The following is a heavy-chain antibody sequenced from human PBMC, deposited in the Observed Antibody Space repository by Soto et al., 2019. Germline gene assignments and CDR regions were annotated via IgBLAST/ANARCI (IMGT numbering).Heavy chain of an antibody. J-gene: IGHJ6*04. CDR3: AITFYDFWSGYSPPYYARDV. Sequence: LETLSLTCAVDGWSFSGYYWSWIRQPPGKGLEWIGEINHSGSTNYNPSLKSRVTISVDTSKNQFSLKLSSVTAADTAVYYCAITFYDFWSGYSPPYYARDVWGKGPTIT. CDR1: GWSFSGYY. V-gene: IGHV4-34*01. D-gene: IGHD3-3*01. CDR2: INHSGST.